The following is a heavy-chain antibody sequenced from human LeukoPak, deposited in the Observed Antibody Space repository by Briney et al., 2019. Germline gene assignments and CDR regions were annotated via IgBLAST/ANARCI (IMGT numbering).Heavy chain of an antibody. J-gene: IGHJ5*02. V-gene: IGHV4-4*07. D-gene: IGHD1-1*01. Sequence: PSESLSLTCTVSGGSISSYYWSWIRQPAGKGLELIGRIYTSGTTNYNPSLKSRVTMSVDTSKNQFSLKLSSVTAADTAVYYCARAPTGTGGWNWFDPWGQGTLVTVSS. CDR2: IYTSGTT. CDR3: ARAPTGTGGWNWFDP. CDR1: GGSISSYY.